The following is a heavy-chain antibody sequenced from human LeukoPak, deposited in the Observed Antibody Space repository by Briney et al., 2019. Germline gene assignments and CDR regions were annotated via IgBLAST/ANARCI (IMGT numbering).Heavy chain of an antibody. CDR2: ISSSSNYI. Sequence: GGSLRLSCAASGFSFSSYSMNWVRQAPGKGLEWVSSISSSSNYIYYADSAKGRFTIPRDNAKNSMYLQMNSLRAEDTAVYYCARGVDYYYYYMDVWGKGTTVTVSS. J-gene: IGHJ6*03. V-gene: IGHV3-21*01. CDR1: GFSFSSYS. CDR3: ARGVDYYYYYMDV.